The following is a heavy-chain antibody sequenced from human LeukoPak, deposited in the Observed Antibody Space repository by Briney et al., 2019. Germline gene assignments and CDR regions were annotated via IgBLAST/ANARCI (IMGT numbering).Heavy chain of an antibody. CDR3: ARMESTTATAFDY. Sequence: GGSLRLSCAASGFTVSSNYMSWVRQAPGKGLEWVSVIYSGGTTYYANSVEGRFTISRDNSKNTVYLQFNSLRAEDTAVYYCARMESTTATAFDYWGQGTLVTVSS. D-gene: IGHD4-17*01. CDR1: GFTVSSNY. V-gene: IGHV3-66*01. CDR2: IYSGGTT. J-gene: IGHJ4*02.